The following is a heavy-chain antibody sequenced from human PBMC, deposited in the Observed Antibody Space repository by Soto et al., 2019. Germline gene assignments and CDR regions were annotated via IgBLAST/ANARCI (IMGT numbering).Heavy chain of an antibody. CDR1: GFTFDDYG. J-gene: IGHJ6*03. Sequence: GGSLRLSCAASGFTFDDYGMSWVRQAPGKGLEWVSGINWNGGSTGYADSVKGRFTISRDNAKNSLYLQMNSLRAEDTALYHCARSQTGGYDPMDVWGKGTTVTVSS. CDR2: INWNGGST. V-gene: IGHV3-20*01. D-gene: IGHD5-12*01. CDR3: ARSQTGGYDPMDV.